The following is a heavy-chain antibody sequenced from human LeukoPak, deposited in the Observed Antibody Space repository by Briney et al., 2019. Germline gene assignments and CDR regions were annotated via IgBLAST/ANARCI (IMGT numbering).Heavy chain of an antibody. CDR2: ISGSGGST. V-gene: IGHV3-23*01. CDR1: GFTFSSYA. CDR3: AKDSRHQGPPSHAFDI. J-gene: IGHJ3*02. Sequence: GGSLRLSCAASGFTFSSYAMSWVRQAPGKGLEWVSAISGSGGSTYYADSVKGRFTISRDNAKNSLYLQMNSLRAEDTALYYCAKDSRHQGPPSHAFDIWGQGTMVTVSS.